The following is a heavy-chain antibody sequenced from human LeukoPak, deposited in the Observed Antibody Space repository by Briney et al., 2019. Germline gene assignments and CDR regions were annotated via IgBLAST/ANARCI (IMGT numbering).Heavy chain of an antibody. CDR2: IYYSGST. V-gene: IGHV4-39*01. D-gene: IGHD2-21*01. CDR1: GGSISSSSYY. Sequence: SSETLSLTCTVSGGSISSSSYYWGWIRQPPGKGLEWIGSIYYSGSTYYNPSLKSRVTISVDTSKNQFSLKLSSVTAADTGVYYCARHPNPYCERATCAGIYYYYMDVWGRGTTVTVSS. CDR3: ARHPNPYCERATCAGIYYYYMDV. J-gene: IGHJ6*03.